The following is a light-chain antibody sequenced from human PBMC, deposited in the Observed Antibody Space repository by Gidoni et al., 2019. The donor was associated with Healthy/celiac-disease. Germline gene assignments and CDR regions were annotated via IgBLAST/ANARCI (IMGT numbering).Light chain of an antibody. CDR1: SSDVGSYNL. CDR3: CSYAGSSTYV. Sequence: QSALTQPASVSGSPGQSITISCTGTSSDVGSYNLISWYQQHTGKAPQLMIYEGSKRPSGVSNRFSGSKSGNTASLTISGLQAEDEADYYCCSYAGSSTYVFGTGTKVTVL. CDR2: EGS. J-gene: IGLJ1*01. V-gene: IGLV2-23*01.